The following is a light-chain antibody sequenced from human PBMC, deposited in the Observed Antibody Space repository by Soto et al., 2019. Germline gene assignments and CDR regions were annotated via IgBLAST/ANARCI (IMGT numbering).Light chain of an antibody. CDR3: QQTFSPFVT. J-gene: IGKJ4*01. Sequence: DIQMTQSPPSLSASLGDSVTITCRASEPITDFLNWYQLKPGKAPRLLIYSASNVQPGVPSRFGGSGYGTDFTLTLSGLQHEDSATYYCQQTFSPFVTFGAGTKVEV. CDR1: EPITDF. CDR2: SAS. V-gene: IGKV1-39*01.